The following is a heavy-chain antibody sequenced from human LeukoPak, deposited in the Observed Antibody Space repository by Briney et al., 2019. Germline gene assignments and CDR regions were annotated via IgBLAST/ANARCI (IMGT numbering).Heavy chain of an antibody. CDR3: ARGAYDFWSGSQWAFPFDY. CDR1: GFTFSSYW. Sequence: GGSLRLSCAASGFTFSSYWMSWVRQAPGKGLEWVANIKQDGSEKYYVDSVKGRFTISRDNAKNSLYLQMNSLRAEDTAVYYCARGAYDFWSGSQWAFPFDYWGQGTLVTVSS. V-gene: IGHV3-7*04. D-gene: IGHD3-3*01. CDR2: IKQDGSEK. J-gene: IGHJ4*02.